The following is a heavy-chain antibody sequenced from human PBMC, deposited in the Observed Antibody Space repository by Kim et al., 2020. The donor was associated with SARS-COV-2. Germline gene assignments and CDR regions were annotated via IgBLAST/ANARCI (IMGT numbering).Heavy chain of an antibody. CDR2: INPNSGRT. V-gene: IGHV1-2*02. CDR3: ARFQTGYSSGWYSYF. CDR1: RYTFTGYD. D-gene: IGHD6-19*01. Sequence: ASVKVSCKASRYTFTGYDIHWVRQAPGQGLEWMGWINPNSGRTNYAQKFQGRVTMTRDTSISTAYMELNSLRSDDTAVYYCARFQTGYSSGWYSYFWGQG. J-gene: IGHJ1*01.